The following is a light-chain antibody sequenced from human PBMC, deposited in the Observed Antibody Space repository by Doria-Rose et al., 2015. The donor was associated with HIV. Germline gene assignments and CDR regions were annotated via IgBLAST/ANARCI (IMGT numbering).Light chain of an antibody. CDR1: QSYSSTY. CDR3: HQYGTSWA. V-gene: IGKV3-20*01. CDR2: DES. Sequence: TQSPGTLPLSPGERATLSCRASQSYSSTYLAWYQQKPGQAPSLLIYDESTRATGIPDRFSASRSATGFTLTINRLEPEDFALYYCHQYGTSWAFGQGTKVEI. J-gene: IGKJ1*01.